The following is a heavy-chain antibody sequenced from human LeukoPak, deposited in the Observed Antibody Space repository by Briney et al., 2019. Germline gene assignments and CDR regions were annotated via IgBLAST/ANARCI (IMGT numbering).Heavy chain of an antibody. Sequence: GGSLRLSCAASGFTFSSYWMHWVRQAPGKGLVWVSRINSDGSSTSYADSVKGRFTISRDNAKNSLYLQMNSLRAGDTAVYYCARDPYSGSYGNYYYYFMDVWGKGTTVTISS. D-gene: IGHD1-26*01. V-gene: IGHV3-74*01. CDR3: ARDPYSGSYGNYYYYFMDV. CDR2: INSDGSST. J-gene: IGHJ6*03. CDR1: GFTFSSYW.